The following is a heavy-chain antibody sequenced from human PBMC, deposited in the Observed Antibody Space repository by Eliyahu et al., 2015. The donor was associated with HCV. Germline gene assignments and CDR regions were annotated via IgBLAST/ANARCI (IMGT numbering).Heavy chain of an antibody. V-gene: IGHV3-11*06. Sequence: QVQLVESGGGLVKPGGSLRLXCAASGFTFXDXYMSWIRQGPGKGLDWVSYISSSSSNTNYADPVKGRFTISRDNARNSLYLQMNSLRAEDTAVYYCATVRPEDGDYAFDYWGQGTLVTVSS. CDR3: ATVRPEDGDYAFDY. CDR2: ISSSSSNT. CDR1: GFTFXDXY. D-gene: IGHD4-17*01. J-gene: IGHJ4*02.